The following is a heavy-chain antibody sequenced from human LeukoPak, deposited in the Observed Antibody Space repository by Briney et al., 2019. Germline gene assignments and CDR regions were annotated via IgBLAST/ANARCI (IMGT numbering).Heavy chain of an antibody. CDR2: LTGGGDFT. D-gene: IGHD5-24*01. CDR3: AKRGNTISFFDP. J-gene: IGHJ5*02. Sequence: QSGGSLRLSCGAPGFTFSNYAMYWVRQAPGKGLEWVSGLTGGGDFTYYADSVKGRFTISRDNSKNTLYLEMNSLRADDTAVYYCAKRGNTISFFDPWGQGTLVTVSS. V-gene: IGHV3-23*01. CDR1: GFTFSNYA.